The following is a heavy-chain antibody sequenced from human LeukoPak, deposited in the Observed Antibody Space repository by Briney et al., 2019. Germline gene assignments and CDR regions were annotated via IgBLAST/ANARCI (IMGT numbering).Heavy chain of an antibody. J-gene: IGHJ5*02. CDR1: GFTFSSYD. CDR2: ISTSGSTI. CDR3: AKALLWFGELSEFDP. Sequence: GGSLRLSCAASGFTFSSYDMNWLRQAPGKGLEWVSYISTSGSTIYYADSVKGRFTISRGNSKNTLYLQMNSLRAEDTAVYYCAKALLWFGELSEFDPWGQGTLVTVSS. D-gene: IGHD3-10*01. V-gene: IGHV3-48*03.